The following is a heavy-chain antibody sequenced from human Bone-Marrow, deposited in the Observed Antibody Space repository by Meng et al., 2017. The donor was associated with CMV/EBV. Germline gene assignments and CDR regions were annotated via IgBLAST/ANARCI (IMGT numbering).Heavy chain of an antibody. Sequence: SGPTLVKPTETLTLTCTVSGFSVTDSKVGVTWIRQPPGKALEWLAHIFSTDLKSFSVSLRNRLTISEDTSHNQVILTLTNVGPADAGTYFCARMPKYDWFYDSGTYFLDVWGQGTPVTVSS. CDR1: GFSVTDSKVG. J-gene: IGHJ4*02. CDR3: ARMPKYDWFYDSGTYFLDV. CDR2: IFSTDLK. V-gene: IGHV2-26*01. D-gene: IGHD1-7*01.